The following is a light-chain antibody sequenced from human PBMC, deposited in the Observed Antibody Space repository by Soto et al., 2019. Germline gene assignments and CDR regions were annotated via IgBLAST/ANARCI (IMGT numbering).Light chain of an antibody. CDR1: SNDVGGYRY. J-gene: IGLJ1*01. CDR2: EVS. Sequence: QSVLTQPASVSGSPGQSITISCTGTSNDVGGYRYVSWYQQHPGKAPKLLIYEVSNRPSGVSSRFSGSKSGNTASLTISGVQTEDEADYYCSSYTGRGTNGGTNLLGTGTKVTVL. CDR3: SSYTGRGTNGGTNL. V-gene: IGLV2-14*01.